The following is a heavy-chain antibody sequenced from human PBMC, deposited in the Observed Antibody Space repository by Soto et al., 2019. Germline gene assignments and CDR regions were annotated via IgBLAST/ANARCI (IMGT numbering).Heavy chain of an antibody. D-gene: IGHD3-10*01. CDR1: GLSFSYYW. Sequence: EVHLVESGGGLVQPGGSLRLSCAASGLSFSYYWMHWVRQAPGKGLAWVSRIKTDGSETNYADSVRGRFTISRDNAKNIQYLQRNSLGVDETFVYYCAVALVLGAGSLGRWGQGTRVNVSS. J-gene: IGHJ4*02. CDR2: IKTDGSET. CDR3: AVALVLGAGSLGR. V-gene: IGHV3-74*01.